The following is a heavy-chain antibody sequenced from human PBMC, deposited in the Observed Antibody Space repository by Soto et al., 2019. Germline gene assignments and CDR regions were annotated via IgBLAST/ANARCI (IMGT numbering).Heavy chain of an antibody. CDR3: ARSAVLTVRSSGDF. V-gene: IGHV1-3*04. J-gene: IGHJ4*02. D-gene: IGHD2-21*02. Sequence: QVHLVQSGAEVKKPGASVKVSCKASGHTFPSHGIHWVRQAPGQSLEWMGWINTANGNTKYSQRFQGRVTITRDTSATTAYMELSSLTSDDTATYYCARSAVLTVRSSGDFWGQGALVTVSS. CDR1: GHTFPSHG. CDR2: INTANGNT.